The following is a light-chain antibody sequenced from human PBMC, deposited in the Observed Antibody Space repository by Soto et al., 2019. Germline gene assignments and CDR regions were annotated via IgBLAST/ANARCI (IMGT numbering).Light chain of an antibody. Sequence: EIVLTQSPGTLSSSPGGRATLSCRASQSVTNNYLAWYQQKRGQAPRLLIWGASIRAADLPARFSGSGSGTEFTLTISSLQSEDFAVYYCQQYNNWPWTFGQGTKVDIK. CDR3: QQYNNWPWT. J-gene: IGKJ1*01. CDR2: GAS. CDR1: QSVTNN. V-gene: IGKV3D-15*01.